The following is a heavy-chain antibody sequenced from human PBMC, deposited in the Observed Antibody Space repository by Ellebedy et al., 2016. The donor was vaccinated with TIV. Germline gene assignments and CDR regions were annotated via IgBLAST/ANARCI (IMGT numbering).Heavy chain of an antibody. V-gene: IGHV1-8*01. CDR2: MNPNSDNT. Sequence: ASVKVSXXASGYTFTNYDINWVRQVPGQGLEWMGWMNPNSDNTGYAQKFQGRVTMTRNTSISTAYMELSSLTSEDTAVYYCARDSSRHYYYYGMDVWGQGTTVTVSS. J-gene: IGHJ6*02. CDR1: GYTFTNYD. D-gene: IGHD6-13*01. CDR3: ARDSSRHYYYYGMDV.